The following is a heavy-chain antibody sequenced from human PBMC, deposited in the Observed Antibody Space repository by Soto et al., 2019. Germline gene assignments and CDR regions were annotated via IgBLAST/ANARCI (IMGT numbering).Heavy chain of an antibody. CDR3: ARDFPSIEDGHPRGNWFDP. CDR1: GDSVSSNSVA. J-gene: IGHJ5*02. CDR2: TYYRSKWYT. Sequence: SQTLSLTCDISGDSVSSNSVAWNWIRQSPSRGLEWLGRTYYRSKWYTDYAVSMRSRITINPDTSKNQFSLHLNSVTPEDTAVYYYARDFPSIEDGHPRGNWFDPWGQGTLVTVSS. V-gene: IGHV6-1*01.